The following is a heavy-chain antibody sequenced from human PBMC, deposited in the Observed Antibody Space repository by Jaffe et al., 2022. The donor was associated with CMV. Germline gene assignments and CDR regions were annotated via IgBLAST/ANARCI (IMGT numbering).Heavy chain of an antibody. V-gene: IGHV1-69*09. CDR2: IIPILGIA. D-gene: IGHD1-7*01. CDR1: GGTFSSYA. Sequence: QVQLVQSGAEVKKPGSSVKVSCKASGGTFSSYAISWVRQAPGQGLEWMGRIIPILGIANYAQKFQGRVTITADKSTSTAYMELSSLRSEDTAVYYCARGIYNWNYEVQGVPNAFDIWGQGTMVTVSS. J-gene: IGHJ3*02. CDR3: ARGIYNWNYEVQGVPNAFDI.